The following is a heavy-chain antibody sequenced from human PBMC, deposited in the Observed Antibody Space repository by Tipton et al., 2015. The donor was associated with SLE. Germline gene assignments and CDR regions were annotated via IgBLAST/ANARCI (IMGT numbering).Heavy chain of an antibody. CDR2: IYNIGVT. CDR1: GGSVSFYY. Sequence: GLVKPSETLSLTCTVSGGSVSFYYWSWIRQPPGKGLEWIGYIYNIGVTNYNPSLKSRVTISVDASKDQLSLRLNSVTAADTAVYYCARSNIIEPGAFDIWGQGTMVTVSS. CDR3: ARSNIIEPGAFDI. J-gene: IGHJ3*02. D-gene: IGHD3-10*01. V-gene: IGHV4-59*02.